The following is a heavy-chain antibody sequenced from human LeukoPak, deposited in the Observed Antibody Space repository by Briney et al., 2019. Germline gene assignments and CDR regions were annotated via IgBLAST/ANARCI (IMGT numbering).Heavy chain of an antibody. J-gene: IGHJ5*02. V-gene: IGHV4-4*07. D-gene: IGHD2-8*01. CDR2: IYISGST. Sequence: SETLSLTCTVSGGSISTYYWTWIRQPAGKGLEWIGRIYISGSTNYNPSLKSRVTMSVDTSKNQFSLKLTSVTAAETAVYYCARDIVLPARFDPWGQGTLVTVSS. CDR1: GGSISTYY. CDR3: ARDIVLPARFDP.